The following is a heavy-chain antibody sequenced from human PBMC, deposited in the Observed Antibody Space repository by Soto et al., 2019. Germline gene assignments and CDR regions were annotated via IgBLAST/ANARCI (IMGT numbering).Heavy chain of an antibody. CDR3: ARKANGDYGPIQFDP. Sequence: SETLSLTCTVSGGSISSGGYYWSWIRQHPGKGLEWIGYIYYSGSTYYNPSLKSRVTISVDTSKNQFSLKLSSVTAADTAVYYCARKANGDYGPIQFDPWGQGTLVTVSS. V-gene: IGHV4-31*03. CDR2: IYYSGST. D-gene: IGHD4-17*01. J-gene: IGHJ5*02. CDR1: GGSISSGGYY.